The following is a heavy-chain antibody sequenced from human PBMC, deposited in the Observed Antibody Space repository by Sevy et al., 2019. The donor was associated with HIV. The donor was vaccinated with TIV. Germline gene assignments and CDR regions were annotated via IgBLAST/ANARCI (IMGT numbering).Heavy chain of an antibody. J-gene: IGHJ6*02. CDR2: ISKSSSYI. CDR3: TRGSGIDYYEKGMDL. CDR1: GSSFVSFA. V-gene: IGHV3-21*04. Sequence: GGSLRLSCAASGSSFVSFAMNWVRQAPGKGLEWVAYISKSSSYIYYADSVKGRFTISRDNAKNSLFLQMNSLGAEDTAIYYCTRGSGIDYYEKGMDLWGQGTTVTVSS. D-gene: IGHD3-10*01.